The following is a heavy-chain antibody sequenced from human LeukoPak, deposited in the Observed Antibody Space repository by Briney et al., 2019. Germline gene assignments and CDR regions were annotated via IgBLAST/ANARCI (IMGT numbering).Heavy chain of an antibody. CDR3: ARWGSTSCYDY. V-gene: IGHV3-64*02. J-gene: IGHJ4*02. D-gene: IGHD2-2*01. CDR1: GFTVSSNY. Sequence: PGGSLRLSCAASGFTVSSNYMSWVRQAPGKGLEYVSAISTNGDSTYYADSVKDRFTISRDNSKNTLFLQMGSLRADDMAVYYCARWGSTSCYDYWGQGTLVTVSS. CDR2: ISTNGDST.